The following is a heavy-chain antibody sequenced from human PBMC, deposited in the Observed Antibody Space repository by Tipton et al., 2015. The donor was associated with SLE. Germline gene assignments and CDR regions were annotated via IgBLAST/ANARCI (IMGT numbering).Heavy chain of an antibody. V-gene: IGHV3-23*01. D-gene: IGHD3-10*01. CDR3: AKVAAGIRGRPGYFDY. Sequence: GSLRLSCAASGFSFSIYAMNWVRQTPGKGLEWVSSINHNGDSTYYADSVKGRFTISRDNSKNTLYLQMNSLRADDTAIYYCAKVAAGIRGRPGYFDYWGQGTLVTVSS. CDR2: INHNGDST. CDR1: GFSFSIYA. J-gene: IGHJ4*02.